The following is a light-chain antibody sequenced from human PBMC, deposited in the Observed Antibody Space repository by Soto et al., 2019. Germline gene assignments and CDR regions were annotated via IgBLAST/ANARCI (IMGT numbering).Light chain of an antibody. CDR1: QTVLYRSNNMNY. CDR3: QQYYSSPRT. CDR2: WAS. V-gene: IGKV4-1*01. J-gene: IGKJ4*01. Sequence: DIVMTQSQDSLAVSLGERATINCQSSQTVLYRSNNMNYLSWYQQKPGQPHKLLIYWASTRESGVPDRFSGSGSGTDFTLTISSLQAEDVAVYYCQQYYSSPRTFGGGTKVESK.